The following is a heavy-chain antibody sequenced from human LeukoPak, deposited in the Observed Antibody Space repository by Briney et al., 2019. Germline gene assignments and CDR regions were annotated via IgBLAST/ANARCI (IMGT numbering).Heavy chain of an antibody. CDR3: ARHFPTNYDILTGPTYYFNY. D-gene: IGHD3-9*01. CDR1: GGSISSYY. CDR2: IYTSGST. Sequence: PQTLSLTCTVSGGSISSYYWSWIRQPPGRGLGWIGYIYTSGSTNYNPSLKSRVTTSVATSKNQFSLKLSSVTAADTAVYYCARHFPTNYDILTGPTYYFNYWGQGALVTVSS. V-gene: IGHV4-4*09. J-gene: IGHJ4*02.